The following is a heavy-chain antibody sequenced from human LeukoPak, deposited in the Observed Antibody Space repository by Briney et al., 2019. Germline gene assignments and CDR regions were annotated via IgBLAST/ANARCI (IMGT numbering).Heavy chain of an antibody. CDR3: ARDGSDNSGYDLDF. D-gene: IGHD3-9*01. V-gene: IGHV3-23*01. J-gene: IGHJ4*02. CDR2: ITGSTGTT. Sequence: GGCLRLSCAASGFTFGSYGINWVRQAPGKGVEWDSAITGSTGTTYYADSVKGRFTVSRDNSKSTLYLQVNSLRAEDTAVYYCARDGSDNSGYDLDFWGQGTLVTVSS. CDR1: GFTFGSYG.